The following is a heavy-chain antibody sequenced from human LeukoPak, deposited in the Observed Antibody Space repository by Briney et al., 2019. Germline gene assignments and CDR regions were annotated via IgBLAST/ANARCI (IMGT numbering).Heavy chain of an antibody. J-gene: IGHJ3*02. CDR3: ARRTAMVLDAFDI. Sequence: PSETLSLTCTVSGYSISSISSTYYWGWVRQSPGTGLEWIGSIYHSGSTYYNPSLQSRVTISLETSKNQFSLKLSSVTAADTAVYYCARRTAMVLDAFDIWGQGTMVTVSS. V-gene: IGHV4-38-2*02. D-gene: IGHD5-18*01. CDR2: IYHSGST. CDR1: GYSISSISSTYY.